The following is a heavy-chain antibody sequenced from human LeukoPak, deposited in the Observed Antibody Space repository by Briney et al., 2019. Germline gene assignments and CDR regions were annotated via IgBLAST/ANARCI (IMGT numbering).Heavy chain of an antibody. CDR1: GFTFSSYA. CDR3: AKGTPRGTVVRGVPNDYMDV. J-gene: IGHJ6*03. CDR2: ISGSGGST. Sequence: GGSLRLSCAASGFTFSSYAMSWVRQAPGKGLEWVSAISGSGGSTYYADSVKGRFTISRDNSKNTLYLQMNSLRAEDTAVYYCAKGTPRGTVVRGVPNDYMDVWGKGTTVTVSS. D-gene: IGHD3-10*01. V-gene: IGHV3-23*01.